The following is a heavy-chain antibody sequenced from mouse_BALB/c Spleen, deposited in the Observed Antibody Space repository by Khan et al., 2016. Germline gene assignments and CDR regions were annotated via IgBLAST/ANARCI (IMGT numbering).Heavy chain of an antibody. Sequence: EVELVESGGGLVQPGGSRKLSCAASGFTFSNFGMHWVRQAPEKGLEWVAFISSGSSTIYYADTVKGRFTVSRDNPKNTLFLQMTSPASEDTAMYYCGRGDFWGQGTTLTVSS. CDR3: GRGDF. CDR2: ISSGSSTI. V-gene: IGHV5-17*02. CDR1: GFTFSNFG. J-gene: IGHJ2*01.